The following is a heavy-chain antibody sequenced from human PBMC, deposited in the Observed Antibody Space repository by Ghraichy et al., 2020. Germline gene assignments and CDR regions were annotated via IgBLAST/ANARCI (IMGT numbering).Heavy chain of an antibody. CDR3: ARVSVAEDWFDP. CDR2: IYYSGST. Sequence: SETLSLTCTVSGGSISSSSYYWGWIRQPPGKGLEWIGSIYYSGSTYYNPSLKSRVTISVDTSKNQFSLKLSSVTAADTAVYYCARVSVAEDWFDPWGQGTLVTVSS. D-gene: IGHD6-19*01. V-gene: IGHV4-39*01. CDR1: GGSISSSSYY. J-gene: IGHJ5*02.